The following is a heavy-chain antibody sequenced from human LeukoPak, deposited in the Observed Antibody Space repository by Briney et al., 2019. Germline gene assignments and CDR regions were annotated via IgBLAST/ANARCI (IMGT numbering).Heavy chain of an antibody. CDR1: GYTFTAYY. CDR2: INPDSGGT. J-gene: IGHJ4*02. V-gene: IGHV1-2*02. D-gene: IGHD1-26*01. CDR3: ASARDSGTYPSPFAY. Sequence: GASVKVSCKASGYTFTAYYMHWVRQAPGQGLEWMGWINPDSGGTNYPQRFQGRVSMTRDTSISTAYMELSRLRSDDTAVYYCASARDSGTYPSPFAYLGQGTLVTVSS.